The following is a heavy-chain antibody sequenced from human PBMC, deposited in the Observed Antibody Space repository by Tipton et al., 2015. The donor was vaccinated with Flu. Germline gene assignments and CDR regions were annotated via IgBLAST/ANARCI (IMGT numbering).Heavy chain of an antibody. J-gene: IGHJ4*02. CDR1: GGSISSSSYY. CDR2: IYYSGST. CDR3: ASGDYGGNAEY. D-gene: IGHD4-23*01. V-gene: IGHV4-39*07. Sequence: TLSLTCTVSGGSISSSSYYWGWIRQPPGKGLEWIGSIYYSGSTYYNPSLKSRVTISVDTSKNQFSLKLSSVTAADTAVYYCASGDYGGNAEYWGQGTLVTVSS.